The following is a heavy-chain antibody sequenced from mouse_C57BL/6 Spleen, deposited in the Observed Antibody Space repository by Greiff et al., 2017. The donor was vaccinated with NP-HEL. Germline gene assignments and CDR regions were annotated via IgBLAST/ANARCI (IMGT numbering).Heavy chain of an antibody. CDR3: ARTGTIRYFDV. Sequence: VQLQQSGPELVKPGASVKISCKASGYTFTDYYMNWVKQSHGKSLEWIGDINPNNGGTSYNQKFKGKATLTVDKSSSTAYMELRSLTSEDSAVYYCARTGTIRYFDVWGTGTTVTVSS. V-gene: IGHV1-26*01. J-gene: IGHJ1*03. CDR1: GYTFTDYY. CDR2: INPNNGGT. D-gene: IGHD4-1*01.